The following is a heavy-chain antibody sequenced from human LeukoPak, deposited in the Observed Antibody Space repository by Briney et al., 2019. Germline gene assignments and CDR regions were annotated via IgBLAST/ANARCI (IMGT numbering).Heavy chain of an antibody. CDR1: GYTFTSYY. D-gene: IGHD4-11*01. CDR2: FDPEDGET. CDR3: ATAYSLQYGWFDP. V-gene: IGHV1-24*01. Sequence: GASVKVSCKASGYTFTSYYMHWVRQAPGQGLEWMGGFDPEDGETIYAQKFQGRVTMAEDTSTDTAYMELSSLRSEDTAVYYCATAYSLQYGWFDPWGQGTLVTVSS. J-gene: IGHJ5*02.